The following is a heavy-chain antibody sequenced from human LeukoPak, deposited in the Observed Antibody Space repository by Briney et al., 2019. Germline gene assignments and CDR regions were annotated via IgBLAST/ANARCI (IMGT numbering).Heavy chain of an antibody. CDR2: IYYTGTT. CDR3: ARFSWGCSTASCYLTN. J-gene: IGHJ4*02. CDR1: GGSLSGHY. D-gene: IGHD2-2*01. Sequence: SETLFLTCTVGGGSLSGHYWGWIRQPPGKGLELVGHIYYTGTTFYHPSLNSRVTITLDTSRNQFSLRLTSVIAADTAVYYCARFSWGCSTASCYLTNWGQGALVTVSS. V-gene: IGHV4-59*11.